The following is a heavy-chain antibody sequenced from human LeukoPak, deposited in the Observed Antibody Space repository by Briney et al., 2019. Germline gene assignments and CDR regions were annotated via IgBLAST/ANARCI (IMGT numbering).Heavy chain of an antibody. CDR1: GFTFSNYA. V-gene: IGHV3-23*01. J-gene: IGHJ4*02. D-gene: IGHD6-19*01. CDR2: ISDTGITT. Sequence: GGSLRLSCAASGFTFSNYAMSWVRQAPGKGLEWVSVISDTGITTYYADSVKGRFTISRDNSKNTLYLQMNSLRAEDTAVFYRAKSYSTAWIHYYDYWGQGTLVTVSS. CDR3: AKSYSTAWIHYYDY.